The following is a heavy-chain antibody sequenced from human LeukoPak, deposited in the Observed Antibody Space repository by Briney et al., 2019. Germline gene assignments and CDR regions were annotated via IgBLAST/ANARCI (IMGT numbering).Heavy chain of an antibody. CDR2: ISGSGGSK. CDR1: GFTFSSYA. CDR3: ARILGFTLDY. Sequence: GGSLRLSCAASGFTFSSYAMSWVRQAPEKGLEWVSSISGSGGSKWFADSVKGRFTISRDNSENTLYLQMNSLRDEDTAVYYCARILGFTLDYWGQGTLVTVSS. J-gene: IGHJ4*02. V-gene: IGHV3-23*01.